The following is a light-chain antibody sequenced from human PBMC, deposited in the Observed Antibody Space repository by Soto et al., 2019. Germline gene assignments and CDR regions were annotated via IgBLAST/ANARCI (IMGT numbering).Light chain of an antibody. Sequence: QSVLTQPPSMSGAPGQRVTISCTGSSSNIGAGYDVHWYQQLPGTAPKLLIYGNSNRPSGVPDRFSGSKSGTSASLAITGLQAEDEADYYCQSYDSSDVVFGGGTKLTVL. CDR2: GNS. V-gene: IGLV1-40*01. CDR1: SSNIGAGYD. CDR3: QSYDSSDVV. J-gene: IGLJ2*01.